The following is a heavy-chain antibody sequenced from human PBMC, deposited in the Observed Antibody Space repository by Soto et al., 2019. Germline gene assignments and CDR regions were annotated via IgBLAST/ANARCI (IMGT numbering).Heavy chain of an antibody. V-gene: IGHV4-34*02. J-gene: IGHJ6*02. CDR3: ARGGAQAFRSSGTYHFGYGMDV. Sequence: QVQLQQWGAGLLKPSETLSLSCAVSGGSFRGYNWKWIRQSPGEGLEWIGEINQGGTTNYNPSLNSRVQTSVDTSKNQLSVKLTSVSAADTAVYFCARGGAQAFRSSGTYHFGYGMDVWGQGIAVTVSS. D-gene: IGHD3-10*01. CDR1: GGSFRGYN. CDR2: INQGGTT.